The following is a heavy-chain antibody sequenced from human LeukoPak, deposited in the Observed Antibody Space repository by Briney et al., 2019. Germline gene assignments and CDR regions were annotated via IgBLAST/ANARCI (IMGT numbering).Heavy chain of an antibody. CDR1: GGSISSSSYY. V-gene: IGHV4-39*07. CDR2: IYYSGST. D-gene: IGHD3-22*01. J-gene: IGHJ4*02. Sequence: SETLSLTCTVSGGSISSSSYYWGWIRQPPGKGLEWIGSIYYSGSTYYNPSLKSRLTISVDTSKNQFSLRLRSVTAADTALYYCASTSPKYYYESSGYSSLFDNWGQGTLVTVSS. CDR3: ASTSPKYYYESSGYSSLFDN.